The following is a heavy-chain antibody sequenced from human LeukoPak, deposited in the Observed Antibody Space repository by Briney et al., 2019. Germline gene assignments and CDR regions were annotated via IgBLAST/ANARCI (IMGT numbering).Heavy chain of an antibody. D-gene: IGHD6-19*01. V-gene: IGHV1-2*06. CDR1: GYTFTGYY. CDR3: ARPSSGWYDYFDY. J-gene: IGHJ4*02. Sequence: AASVKVSCKATGYTFTGYYMHWVRQAPGQGLEWMGRINPNSGGTNYAQKFQGRVTMTRDTSTSTAYMELSRLRSDDTAVYYCARPSSGWYDYFDYWGQGTLVTVSS. CDR2: INPNSGGT.